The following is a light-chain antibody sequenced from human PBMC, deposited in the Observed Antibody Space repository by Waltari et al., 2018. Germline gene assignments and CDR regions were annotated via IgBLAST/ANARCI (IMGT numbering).Light chain of an antibody. Sequence: DVVMTQSPLSLPVTLGQPASISCRSSQSLVSSDGNTYFNCFHQRPGQSPRRLIYKVSIRDSVVPDRFSGSGSGTDFTLRISRVEAEDVGVYYCMQGIHRPWTFGQGTKVEI. V-gene: IGKV2-30*01. J-gene: IGKJ1*01. CDR1: QSLVSSDGNTY. CDR3: MQGIHRPWT. CDR2: KVS.